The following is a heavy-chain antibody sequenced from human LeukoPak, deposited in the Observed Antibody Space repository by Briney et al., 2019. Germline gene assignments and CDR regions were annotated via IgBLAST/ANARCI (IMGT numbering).Heavy chain of an antibody. Sequence: GGSLRLSCAASGFTFSSYGMHWVRQAPGKGLEWVAVISYDGSNKYYADSVKGRFTISRDNSKNTLFLLMNSLRAEDTALYYCAKADPSSRWHYYMDVWGKGTTVTVSS. CDR2: ISYDGSNK. V-gene: IGHV3-30*18. J-gene: IGHJ6*03. D-gene: IGHD6-13*01. CDR1: GFTFSSYG. CDR3: AKADPSSRWHYYMDV.